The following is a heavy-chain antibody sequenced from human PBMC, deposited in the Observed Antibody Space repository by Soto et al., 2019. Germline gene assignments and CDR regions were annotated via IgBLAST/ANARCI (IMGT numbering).Heavy chain of an antibody. J-gene: IGHJ6*02. CDR2: MNPNSGNT. Sequence: SVKVSCKASGYTFTSYDINWVRQATGQGLEWMGWMNPNSGNTGYAQKFQGRVTMTRNTSISTAYMELSSLRSEDTAVYYCARGRIVAIGSGAYGMDVWGQGTTVTVSS. CDR1: GYTFTSYD. V-gene: IGHV1-8*01. CDR3: ARGRIVAIGSGAYGMDV. D-gene: IGHD5-12*01.